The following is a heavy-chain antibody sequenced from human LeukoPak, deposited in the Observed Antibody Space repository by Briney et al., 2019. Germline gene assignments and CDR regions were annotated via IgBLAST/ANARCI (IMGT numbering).Heavy chain of an antibody. CDR3: ARLSATVTTFYCYGMDV. D-gene: IGHD4-17*01. Sequence: PSETPSLTCAVYGGSFSGDYWSWIRQPPGKGLEWIGEINHSGSTNYNPSLKSRVTISVDTSKNQFSLKLSSVTTADTAVYYCARLSATVTTFYCYGMDVWGQGTTDTVSS. CDR2: INHSGST. J-gene: IGHJ6*02. CDR1: GGSFSGDY. V-gene: IGHV4-34*01.